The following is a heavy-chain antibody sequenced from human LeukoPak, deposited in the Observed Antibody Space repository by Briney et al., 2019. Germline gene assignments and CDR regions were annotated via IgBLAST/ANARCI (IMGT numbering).Heavy chain of an antibody. V-gene: IGHV4-59*01. J-gene: IGHJ2*01. CDR1: GGSISNYY. CDR3: ARAGYDTSGFWYFDL. D-gene: IGHD3-22*01. CDR2: MYYSGST. Sequence: SETLSLTCSVSGGSISNYYWSWIRQPPGKGLEWIGSMYYSGSTNYNPSLKSRATISEDTSKKQFSLKLSSVTAADTAVYYCARAGYDTSGFWYFDLCGRGTLVTVSS.